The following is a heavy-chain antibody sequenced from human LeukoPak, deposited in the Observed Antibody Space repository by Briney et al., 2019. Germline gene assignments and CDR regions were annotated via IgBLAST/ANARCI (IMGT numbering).Heavy chain of an antibody. V-gene: IGHV5-51*01. CDR1: GYSFTSYW. CDR2: IYPGDSDT. Sequence: GESLKISCKGSGYSFTSYWIGWVRQMPGKGLELMGIIYPGDSDTRYSPSFQGQATITADKSISTAYLQWSSLKASDTAMYYCARHKRVYYYDSSPYYFDYWGEGTLVTVSS. D-gene: IGHD3-22*01. J-gene: IGHJ4*02. CDR3: ARHKRVYYYDSSPYYFDY.